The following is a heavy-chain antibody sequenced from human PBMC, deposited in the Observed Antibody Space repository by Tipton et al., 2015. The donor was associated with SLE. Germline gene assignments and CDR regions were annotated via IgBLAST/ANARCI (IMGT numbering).Heavy chain of an antibody. CDR1: GYTFTSYA. Sequence: QSGAEVKKPGASGKVSCKASGYTFTSYAMHWVRQGPGQRLEWMGWINAGNGNTKYSQKFQGRVTITRDTSASTAYMELSSLRSEDTAVYYCARDRNYDFWSGTEGFDPWGQGTLVTVSS. CDR3: ARDRNYDFWSGTEGFDP. V-gene: IGHV1-3*01. CDR2: INAGNGNT. J-gene: IGHJ5*02. D-gene: IGHD3-3*01.